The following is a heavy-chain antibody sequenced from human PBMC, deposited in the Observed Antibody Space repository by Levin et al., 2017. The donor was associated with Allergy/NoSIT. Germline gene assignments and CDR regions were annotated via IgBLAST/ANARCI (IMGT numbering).Heavy chain of an antibody. CDR3: ARVRAMVRGGDLDY. CDR1: GGSFSGYY. J-gene: IGHJ4*02. CDR2: INHSGST. Sequence: GSLRLSCAVYGGSFSGYYWSWIRQPPGKGLEWIGEINHSGSTNYNPSLKSRVTISVDTSKNQFSLKLSSVTAADTAVYYCARVRAMVRGGDLDYWGQGTLVTVSS. D-gene: IGHD3-10*01. V-gene: IGHV4-34*01.